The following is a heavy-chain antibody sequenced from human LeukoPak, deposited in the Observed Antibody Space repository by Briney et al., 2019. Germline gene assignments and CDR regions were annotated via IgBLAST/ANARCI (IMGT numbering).Heavy chain of an antibody. CDR3: AYSSGYQQH. Sequence: SETLSLTCAVYGGSFSDYYPSWFRQPPGKGLEWIGEINHSGSTNYNPSLKSRVTISVDTSKNQISLRLNSLTAADTAVYYCAYSSGYQQHWGQGTLVTVSS. J-gene: IGHJ1*01. D-gene: IGHD3-22*01. CDR1: GGSFSDYY. CDR2: INHSGST. V-gene: IGHV4-34*01.